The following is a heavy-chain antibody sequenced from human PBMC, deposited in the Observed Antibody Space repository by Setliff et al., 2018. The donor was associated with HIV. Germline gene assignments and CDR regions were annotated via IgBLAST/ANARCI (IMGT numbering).Heavy chain of an antibody. J-gene: IGHJ6*03. D-gene: IGHD1-1*01. Sequence: SETLSLTCTVSGGSMSTYYWSWIRQPPGKGLEWIGYIYTSGSTNYNPSLKSRVTISVDTSKNQFSLKLSSVTAADTAVYYCALGTYYYYMDVWGKGTTVTVSS. CDR2: IYTSGST. CDR3: ALGTYYYYMDV. CDR1: GGSMSTYY. V-gene: IGHV4-4*08.